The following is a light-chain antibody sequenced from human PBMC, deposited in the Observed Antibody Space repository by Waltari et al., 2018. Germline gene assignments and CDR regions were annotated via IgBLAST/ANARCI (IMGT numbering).Light chain of an antibody. V-gene: IGKV3-11*01. CDR1: QSVSSY. CDR3: QQRSNWLWT. Sequence: EIVLTQSRAPLSLSPGERAPLSCRASQSVSSYLAWSQQKPGQAPRLLIYDASNRATGIPARFSGSGSGTDFTLTISSLEPEDFAFYYCQQRSNWLWTFGQGTRVEIK. CDR2: DAS. J-gene: IGKJ1*01.